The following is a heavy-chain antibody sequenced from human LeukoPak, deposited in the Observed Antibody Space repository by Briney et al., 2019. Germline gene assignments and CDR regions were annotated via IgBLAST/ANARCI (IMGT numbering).Heavy chain of an antibody. CDR2: IYYSGST. V-gene: IGHV4-59*01. J-gene: IGHJ5*02. Sequence: SETLSLTCTVSGGPISSYYWSWIRQPPGKGLEWIGYIYYSGSTNYNPSLKSRVTISVDTSKNQFSLKLSSVTAADTAVYYCARVGRYYDILTGYYKASWFDPWGQGTLVTVSS. CDR1: GGPISSYY. D-gene: IGHD3-9*01. CDR3: ARVGRYYDILTGYYKASWFDP.